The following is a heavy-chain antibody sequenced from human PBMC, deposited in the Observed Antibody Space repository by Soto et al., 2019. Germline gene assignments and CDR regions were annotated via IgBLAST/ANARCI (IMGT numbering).Heavy chain of an antibody. CDR2: MNPDSGHA. J-gene: IGHJ4*02. V-gene: IGHV1-8*01. D-gene: IGHD2-15*01. Sequence: ASVKVSCKASGYTFTNSDINWVRQAPGQGLEWMGWMNPDSGHAAYAQKFQGRVTLTTSTSTSTVYMEMRSLGSEDTAVYYCARRPHCSGGICYYGLDNWGQGTLVTVSS. CDR3: ARRPHCSGGICYYGLDN. CDR1: GYTFTNSD.